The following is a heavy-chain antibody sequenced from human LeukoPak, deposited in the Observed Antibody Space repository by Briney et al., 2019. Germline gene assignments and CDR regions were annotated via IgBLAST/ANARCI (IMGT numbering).Heavy chain of an antibody. V-gene: IGHV3-23*01. J-gene: IGHJ6*02. D-gene: IGHD3-3*01. Sequence: GGSLRLSRAASGFTFSSYAMSWVRQAPGKGLEWVSAISGSGGSTYYADSVKGRFTISRDNSKNTLYLQMNSLRAEDTAVYYCAKGGYDFWSGYFGYYYYYGMDVWGQGTTVTVSS. CDR2: ISGSGGST. CDR3: AKGGYDFWSGYFGYYYYYGMDV. CDR1: GFTFSSYA.